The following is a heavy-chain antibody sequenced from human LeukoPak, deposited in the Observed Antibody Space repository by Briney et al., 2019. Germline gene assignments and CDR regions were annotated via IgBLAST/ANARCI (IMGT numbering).Heavy chain of an antibody. CDR2: ISGSGGST. CDR1: GFTFSSSA. CDR3: ANDRPHPRDKPTNFDH. V-gene: IGHV3-23*01. Sequence: PGGSLRLSCAASGFTFSSSAMSWVRQAPGKGLEWVSAISGSGGSTYYAVSVKGRFTISRDNSKNTLYLQMNFLRAEDTAVYYCANDRPHPRDKPTNFDHWGQGTLVTVSS. J-gene: IGHJ4*02. D-gene: IGHD2-8*01.